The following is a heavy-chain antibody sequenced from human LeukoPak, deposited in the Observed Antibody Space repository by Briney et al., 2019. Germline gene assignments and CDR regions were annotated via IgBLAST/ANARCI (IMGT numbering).Heavy chain of an antibody. D-gene: IGHD3-16*01. V-gene: IGHV3-30*03. J-gene: IGHJ6*02. CDR2: ISYDGSNK. Sequence: GGSLRLSCAASGFIFNNYGMHWVRQAPGKGLEWVAVISYDGSNKYHADSVKGRFTISRDNSKKTLYLQMNSLRSEDTAVYYCARGGGFGDSYYGTDVWGQGTTVTVSS. CDR3: ARGGGFGDSYYGTDV. CDR1: GFIFNNYG.